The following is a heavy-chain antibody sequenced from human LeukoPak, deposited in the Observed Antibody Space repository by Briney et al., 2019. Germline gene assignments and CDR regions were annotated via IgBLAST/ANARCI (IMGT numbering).Heavy chain of an antibody. CDR3: AYSGSFGSFDY. J-gene: IGHJ4*02. V-gene: IGHV4-59*11. Sequence: SETLSLTCTVSGGSISSHYWSWIRQPPGKGLEWIGYIYYSGSTNYNPSLKSRVTISVDTSKNQFSLKLSSVTAADTAVYYCAYSGSFGSFDYWGQGTLVTVSS. CDR2: IYYSGST. D-gene: IGHD1-26*01. CDR1: GGSISSHY.